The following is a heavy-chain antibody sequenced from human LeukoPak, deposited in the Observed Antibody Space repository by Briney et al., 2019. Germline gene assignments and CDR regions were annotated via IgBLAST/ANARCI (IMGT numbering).Heavy chain of an antibody. J-gene: IGHJ4*02. Sequence: GASVKVSCKTSGYTFTGFYLHWVRQAPGQGLEWMGWINPNSGDTKYSQKFQGRVTMTGDSSISTGYMELSSLRSDDTAVYFCVRVSPYHFGLDSWGQGALVTASS. CDR1: GYTFTGFY. D-gene: IGHD3-3*01. CDR3: VRVSPYHFGLDS. V-gene: IGHV1-2*02. CDR2: INPNSGDT.